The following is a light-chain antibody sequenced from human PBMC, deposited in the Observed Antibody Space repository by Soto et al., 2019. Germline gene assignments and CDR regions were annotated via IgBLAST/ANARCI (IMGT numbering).Light chain of an antibody. V-gene: IGLV2-14*01. CDR3: SLLTGSSTPYV. J-gene: IGLJ1*01. CDR2: EVS. CDR1: SSDIGAYNY. Sequence: QSALTQSASVSGSPGQSITISCTGTSSDIGAYNYVSWYQQHPGKAPKLMIYEVSNRPSVDSNRFSGSKSGNTASLTISGLQEEDEIDYYCSLLTGSSTPYVFGTGTKLTVL.